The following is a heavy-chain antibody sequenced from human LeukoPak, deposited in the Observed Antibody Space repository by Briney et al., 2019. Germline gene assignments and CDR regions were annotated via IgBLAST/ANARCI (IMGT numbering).Heavy chain of an antibody. CDR1: GGSISSYY. D-gene: IGHD3-22*01. CDR3: ARGMENSGYYYFDY. Sequence: PSETLSLTCTVSGGSISSYYWSWIRQPAGKGLEWIGRIYTSGSTNYNPSLKSRVTMSVDTSKNQFSLKLSSVTAADTAVYYCARGMENSGYYYFDYWGQGTLVTVSS. V-gene: IGHV4-4*07. CDR2: IYTSGST. J-gene: IGHJ4*02.